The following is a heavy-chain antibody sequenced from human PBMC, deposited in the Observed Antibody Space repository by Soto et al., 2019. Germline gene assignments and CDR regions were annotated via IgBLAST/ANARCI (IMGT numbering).Heavy chain of an antibody. J-gene: IGHJ4*02. CDR2: ISGSGGST. V-gene: IGHV3-23*01. CDR1: GFTFSSYA. CDR3: AKDSSPFDY. Sequence: GESLKISCAASGFTFSSYAMSWVRQAPGKGLEWVSAISGSGGSTYYADSVKGRFTISRDNSKNTLYLQMNSLRAEDTAVYYCAKDSSPFDYWGQGTLVTVSS. D-gene: IGHD6-6*01.